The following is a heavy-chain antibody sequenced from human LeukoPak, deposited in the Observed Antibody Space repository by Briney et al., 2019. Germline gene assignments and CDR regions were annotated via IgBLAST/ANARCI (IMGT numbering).Heavy chain of an antibody. CDR1: GFTVSSNY. J-gene: IGHJ4*02. V-gene: IGHV3-7*01. CDR3: ARDHRITIFGVVNTDYFDY. Sequence: GGSLRLSCAASGFTVSSNYMSWVRQAPGKGLEWVANIKQDGSERYYVDSVKGRFTISRDNAKNSLYLQMNSLRAEDTAVYYCARDHRITIFGVVNTDYFDYWGQGTLVTVSS. CDR2: IKQDGSER. D-gene: IGHD3-3*01.